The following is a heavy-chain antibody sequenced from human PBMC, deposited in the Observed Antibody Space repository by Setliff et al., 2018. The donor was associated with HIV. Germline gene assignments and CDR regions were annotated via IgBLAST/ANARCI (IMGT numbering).Heavy chain of an antibody. V-gene: IGHV4-39*01. D-gene: IGHD1-7*01. CDR1: GGSISSRSYY. Sequence: SETLSLTCTVSGGSISSRSYYWGWIRQPPGKGLEWIGSIYYSGSTDYDPSLKSRVTISVDTSKNQFSLKLSSVTAADTAVYYCTRVGGTTWGVYYYYYYMDVWGKGTTVTVSS. J-gene: IGHJ6*03. CDR3: TRVGGTTWGVYYYYYYMDV. CDR2: IYYSGST.